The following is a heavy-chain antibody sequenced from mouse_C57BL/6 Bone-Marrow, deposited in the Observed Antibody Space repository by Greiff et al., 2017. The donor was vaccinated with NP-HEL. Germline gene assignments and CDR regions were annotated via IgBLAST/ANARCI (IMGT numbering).Heavy chain of an antibody. CDR3: ARSDGYPSWFAY. J-gene: IGHJ3*01. D-gene: IGHD2-3*01. CDR1: GFTFSSYG. Sequence: DVMLVESGGDLVKPGGSLKLSCAASGFTFSSYGMSWVRQTPDKRLEWVATISSGGSYTYYPDSVKGRFTISRDNAKNTLYLQMSSLKSEDTAMYYCARSDGYPSWFAYWGQGTLVTVSA. CDR2: ISSGGSYT. V-gene: IGHV5-6*02.